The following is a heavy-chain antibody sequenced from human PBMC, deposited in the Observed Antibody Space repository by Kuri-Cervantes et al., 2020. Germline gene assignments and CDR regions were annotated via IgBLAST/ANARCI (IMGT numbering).Heavy chain of an antibody. CDR1: GGSFSGYY. Sequence: SQTLSLTCAVYGGSFSGYYWSWIRQHPGKGLEWIGYTYYSGSTYYNLSLKSRVTISVDTSKNQFSLKLSSVTAADTAVYYCARNRAQRYCSSTSCLYFDYWGQGSLVTVSS. CDR3: ARNRAQRYCSSTSCLYFDY. V-gene: IGHV4-31*02. D-gene: IGHD2-2*01. J-gene: IGHJ4*02. CDR2: TYYSGST.